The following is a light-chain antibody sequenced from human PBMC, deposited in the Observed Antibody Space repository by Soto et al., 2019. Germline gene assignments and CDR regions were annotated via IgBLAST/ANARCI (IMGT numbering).Light chain of an antibody. Sequence: QSAVTQEPSLTVSPGGTVTLTCGASTGAVTSGHYLYWFQQKPGQAPRPLIYDTSNKPSRTPARFSGSLLGGNAALTPSGAEHEDEAEYYCLLSYSGARVVGGGTNVTVL. CDR1: TGAVTSGHY. V-gene: IGLV7-46*01. CDR3: LLSYSGARV. CDR2: DTS. J-gene: IGLJ3*02.